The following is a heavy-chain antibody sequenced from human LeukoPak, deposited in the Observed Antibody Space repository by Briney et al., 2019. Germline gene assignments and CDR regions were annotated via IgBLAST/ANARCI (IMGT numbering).Heavy chain of an antibody. CDR2: ISSSSNYI. J-gene: IGHJ4*02. CDR1: GFTFSSYT. CDR3: ASLYNYDSSGLY. D-gene: IGHD3-22*01. V-gene: IGHV3-21*01. Sequence: GGSLRLSCAASGFTFSSYTMNWVRQPPGKGLEWVSSISSSSNYIYYADSVKGRFTISRDNAKNSLYLQMNSLRDEDTAVYYCASLYNYDSSGLYWGQGTLVTVSS.